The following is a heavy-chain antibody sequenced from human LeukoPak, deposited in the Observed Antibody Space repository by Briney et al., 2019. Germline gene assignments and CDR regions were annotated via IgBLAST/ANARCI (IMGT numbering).Heavy chain of an antibody. CDR2: INTDASNT. Sequence: GGSLRRSCAASGFTFSRFWMHWVRQAPGKGLVWVSRINTDASNTIYADSVKGRFTISRDNAKNTLYLQMNSLRAEDTAVYYCARDQSIAGPTTADYWGQGTLVTVSS. CDR3: ARDQSIAGPTTADY. CDR1: GFTFSRFW. D-gene: IGHD1-26*01. J-gene: IGHJ4*02. V-gene: IGHV3-74*01.